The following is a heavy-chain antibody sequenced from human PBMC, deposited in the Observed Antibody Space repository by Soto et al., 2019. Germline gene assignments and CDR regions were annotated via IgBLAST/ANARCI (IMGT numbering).Heavy chain of an antibody. CDR1: GFTFSSYW. V-gene: IGHV3-7*04. CDR2: IKQDGSEK. Sequence: PGGSLRLSCAASGFTFSSYWMSWVRQAPGKGLEWVANIKQDGSEKYYVDSVKGRFTISRDNAKNSLYLQMNSLRAEDTAVYYCARGVPAAMFAFDIWGQGTTVTVSS. CDR3: ARGVPAAMFAFDI. D-gene: IGHD2-2*01. J-gene: IGHJ3*02.